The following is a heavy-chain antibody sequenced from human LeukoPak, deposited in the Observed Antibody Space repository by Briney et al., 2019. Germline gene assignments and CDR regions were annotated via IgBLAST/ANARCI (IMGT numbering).Heavy chain of an antibody. CDR3: AKNGDRGAYCTGGTCYPYFYYYMDV. CDR1: GFTFSTYA. Sequence: GGSLRLSCAASGFTFSTYAMTWVRQAPGKGLEWVSLISGTGGSTYYADSVKGRFTISRDNSKNTLYLQMNSLRAEDTAIYYCAKNGDRGAYCTGGTCYPYFYYYMDVWGKGTTVTI. J-gene: IGHJ6*03. D-gene: IGHD2-15*01. CDR2: ISGTGGST. V-gene: IGHV3-23*01.